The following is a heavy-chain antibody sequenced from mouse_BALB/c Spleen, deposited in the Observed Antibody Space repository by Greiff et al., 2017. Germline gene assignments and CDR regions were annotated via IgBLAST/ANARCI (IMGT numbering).Heavy chain of an antibody. CDR3: ARGDDYDAPFAY. Sequence: VKLMESGAELMKPGASVKISCKATGYTFSSYWIEWVKQRPGHGLEWIGEILPGSGSTNYNEKFKGKATFTADTSSNTAYMQLSSLTSEDSAVYYCARGDDYDAPFAYWGQGTLVTVSA. J-gene: IGHJ3*01. CDR2: ILPGSGST. CDR1: GYTFSSYW. V-gene: IGHV1-9*01. D-gene: IGHD2-4*01.